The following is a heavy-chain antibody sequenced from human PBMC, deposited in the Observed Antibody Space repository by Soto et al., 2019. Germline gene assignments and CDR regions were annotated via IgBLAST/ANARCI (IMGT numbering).Heavy chain of an antibody. D-gene: IGHD3-22*01. CDR3: AKSFYDSSGFDS. J-gene: IGHJ5*01. Sequence: PGGSLRLSCAASGFTFRSYALIWVRQAPGKGLEWVSTVSDTGLSTYYAGSVTGRFTISRDNSRNTLYLQMNGLRAEDTAVYYCAKSFYDSSGFDSWGLGTLVTVSS. V-gene: IGHV3-23*01. CDR2: VSDTGLST. CDR1: GFTFRSYA.